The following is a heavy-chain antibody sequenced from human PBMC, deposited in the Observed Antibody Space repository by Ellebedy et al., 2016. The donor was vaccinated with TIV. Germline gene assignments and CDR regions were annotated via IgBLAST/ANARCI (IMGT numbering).Heavy chain of an antibody. D-gene: IGHD3-10*01. J-gene: IGHJ5*02. CDR2: ISGSGGST. Sequence: GESLKISXAASGFTFSSYAMSWVRQAPGKGLEWVSAISGSGGSTYYADSVKGRFTISRDNSKNTLYLQMNSLRAEDTAVYYCAKSRMVGSGDNWFDPWGQGTLVTVSS. CDR3: AKSRMVGSGDNWFDP. V-gene: IGHV3-23*01. CDR1: GFTFSSYA.